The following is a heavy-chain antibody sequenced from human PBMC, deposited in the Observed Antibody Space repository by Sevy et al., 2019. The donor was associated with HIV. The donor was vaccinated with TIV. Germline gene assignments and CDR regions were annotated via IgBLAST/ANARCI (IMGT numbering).Heavy chain of an antibody. CDR3: AIEAWRSLVN. J-gene: IGHJ3*01. D-gene: IGHD6-6*01. Sequence: GGSLRLSCAASGFTFSAYWMAWVRQAPGKGLEWVANLNQDGSEKYPVDSVKGRFTISRDNAKNSLYLQMNSVRVEDTGTYYCAIEAWRSLVNWGRGTMVTVSS. V-gene: IGHV3-7*01. CDR2: LNQDGSEK. CDR1: GFTFSAYW.